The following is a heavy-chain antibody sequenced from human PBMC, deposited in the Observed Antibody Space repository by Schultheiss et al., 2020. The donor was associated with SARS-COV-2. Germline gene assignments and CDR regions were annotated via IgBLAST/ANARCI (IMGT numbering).Heavy chain of an antibody. CDR2: ISSSGSTI. Sequence: GGSLRLSCAASGFTVSSNYMSWVRQAPGKGLEWVSYISSSGSTIYYADSVKGRFTISRDNAKNSLYLQMNSLRAEDTAVYYCARPGGGYSYGFDYWGQGTLVTVSS. J-gene: IGHJ4*02. CDR3: ARPGGGYSYGFDY. CDR1: GFTVSSNY. V-gene: IGHV3-11*01. D-gene: IGHD5-18*01.